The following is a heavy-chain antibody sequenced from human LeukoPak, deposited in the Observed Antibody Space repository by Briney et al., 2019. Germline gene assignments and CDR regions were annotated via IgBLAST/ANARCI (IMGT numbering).Heavy chain of an antibody. D-gene: IGHD3-10*01. CDR3: ARDRGYGSGSYIDY. Sequence: GGSLRLSCAASGFTVSSNYMSWVRQAPGKGPEWVSVIYSCGSTYYADSVKGRFTISRDNSKNTLYLQMDSLRAEDTAVYYCARDRGYGSGSYIDYWGQGTLVTVSS. CDR1: GFTVSSNY. V-gene: IGHV3-53*01. J-gene: IGHJ4*02. CDR2: IYSCGST.